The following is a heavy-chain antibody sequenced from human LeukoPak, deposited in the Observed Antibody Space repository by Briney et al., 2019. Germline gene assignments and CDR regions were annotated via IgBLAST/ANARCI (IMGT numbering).Heavy chain of an antibody. D-gene: IGHD3-10*01. CDR1: GGSISSSSYY. CDR2: IYYSGST. CDR3: ARLSIRAVIPSSYGMDV. V-gene: IGHV4-39*07. Sequence: SETLSLTCTVSGGSISSSSYYWGWIRQPPGKGLEWIGSIYYSGSTYCNPSLKSRVTISVDTSKTQFSLKLSSVTAADTAVYYCARLSIRAVIPSSYGMDVWGQGTTVTVSS. J-gene: IGHJ6*02.